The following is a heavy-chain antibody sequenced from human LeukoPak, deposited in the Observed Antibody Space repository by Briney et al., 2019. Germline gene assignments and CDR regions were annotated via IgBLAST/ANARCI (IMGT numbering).Heavy chain of an antibody. J-gene: IGHJ4*02. V-gene: IGHV1-8*01. CDR2: MNPNSGNT. CDR3: TRGSSGRRDY. Sequence: ATLKVSRKASVFTLTTCYINTVPQSARHQVEWMGWMNPNSGNTGYAQSFQGRVTMTRDTSIRTAYMELSNLRSEATAIYYCTRGSSGRRDYWGQGTLVTVSS. D-gene: IGHD6-19*01. CDR1: VFTLTTCY.